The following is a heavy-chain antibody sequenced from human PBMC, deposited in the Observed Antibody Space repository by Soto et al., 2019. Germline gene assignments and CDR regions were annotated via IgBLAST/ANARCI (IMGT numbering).Heavy chain of an antibody. J-gene: IGHJ6*02. V-gene: IGHV1-18*04. CDR3: ARAGVVPAAADEDDYGMDV. Sequence: ASVKVSCKASGYTFTSYGISWVRQAPGQGLEWMGWISAYNGNTHYAQKLQGRVTMTTDTSTSTAYMELRSLRSDDTAVYYCARAGVVPAAADEDDYGMDVWGQGTTVTVSS. CDR2: ISAYNGNT. CDR1: GYTFTSYG. D-gene: IGHD2-2*01.